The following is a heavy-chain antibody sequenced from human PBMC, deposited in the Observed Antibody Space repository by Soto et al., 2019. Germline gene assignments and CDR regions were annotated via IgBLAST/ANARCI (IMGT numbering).Heavy chain of an antibody. J-gene: IGHJ3*02. CDR3: VRDRDWAFDI. D-gene: IGHD3-9*01. Sequence: GGSLRLSCVVSGFTFSTYSINWVRQAPGKGMEWVSYTGTSRKYTFYADSVRGRFTISRDEARNSVYLQLNSLRDEDTAVYYCVRDRDWAFDIWGQGTMVTVSS. V-gene: IGHV3-21*05. CDR1: GFTFSTYS. CDR2: TGTSRKYT.